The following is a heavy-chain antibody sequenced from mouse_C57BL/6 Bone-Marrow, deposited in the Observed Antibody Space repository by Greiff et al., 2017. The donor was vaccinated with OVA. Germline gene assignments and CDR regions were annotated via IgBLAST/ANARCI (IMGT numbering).Heavy chain of an antibody. Sequence: VQLQESGAELVKPGASVKISCKASGYAFSSYWMNWVKQRPGKGLEWIGQIYPGDGDTNYNGKFKGKATLTADKSSSTAYMQLSSLTSEDSAVYFCARRHYYGGLQDWYFDVWGTGTTVTVSS. V-gene: IGHV1-80*01. J-gene: IGHJ1*03. CDR2: IYPGDGDT. CDR1: GYAFSSYW. D-gene: IGHD1-1*01. CDR3: ARRHYYGGLQDWYFDV.